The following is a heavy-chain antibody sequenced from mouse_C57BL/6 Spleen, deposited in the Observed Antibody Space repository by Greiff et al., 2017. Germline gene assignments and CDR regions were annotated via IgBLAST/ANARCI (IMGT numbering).Heavy chain of an antibody. CDR1: GYSITSDY. D-gene: IGHD4-1*01. V-gene: IGHV3-8*01. CDR2: ISYSGST. J-gene: IGHJ2*01. CDR3: ARSSNARYFDY. Sequence: VQLKESGPGLAKPSQTLSLTCSVTGYSITSDYWNWIRKFPGNKLEYMGYISYSGSTYYYHSLKSRISITRDTSRNQYYQLLNSVTTEDTATYYCARSSNARYFDYWGQGTTLTVSS.